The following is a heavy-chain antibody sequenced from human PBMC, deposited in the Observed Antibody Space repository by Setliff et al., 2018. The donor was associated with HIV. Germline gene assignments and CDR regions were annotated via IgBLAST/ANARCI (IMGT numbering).Heavy chain of an antibody. CDR3: ARRGKQITSSYYYGLDV. CDR2: IYPGDSDT. CDR1: GNSLTIYW. D-gene: IGHD2-2*01. J-gene: IGHJ6*02. V-gene: IGHV5-51*01. Sequence: GESLKISCKGSGNSLTIYWIGWVRQMPGKGLEWMGIIYPGDSDTRDSSSFQGQVTISADKSISTAHLQWSSLKASDTAIYYCARRGKQITSSYYYGLDVWGQGTTVTVSS.